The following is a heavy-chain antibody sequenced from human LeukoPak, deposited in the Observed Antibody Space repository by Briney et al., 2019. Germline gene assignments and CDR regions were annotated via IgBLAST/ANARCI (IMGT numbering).Heavy chain of an antibody. V-gene: IGHV1-46*01. J-gene: IGHJ4*02. Sequence: ASVKVSCKASGYTFTSYYMHWVRQAPGQGLEWMGIINPSGGSTSYAQKFQGRVTMTRDTSTSTVYMELSSLRSEDTAVYYCARDLVDYYDSSGLATYYFDYWGQRTLVTVSS. CDR3: ARDLVDYYDSSGLATYYFDY. CDR1: GYTFTSYY. D-gene: IGHD3-22*01. CDR2: INPSGGST.